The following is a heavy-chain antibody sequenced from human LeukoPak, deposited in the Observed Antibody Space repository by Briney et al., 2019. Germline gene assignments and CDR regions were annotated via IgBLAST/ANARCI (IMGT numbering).Heavy chain of an antibody. CDR1: GYTFTRYH. Sequence: ASVKVSCKTSGYTFTRYHIHWVRQAPGQGLEWMGVINPSGGTTTYAQNFQGRVTMTRDTSTITVYMELSSLRSDDTAVYYCAREAIFGVVREHYFDYWGREHWSPSP. CDR3: AREAIFGVVREHYFDY. CDR2: INPSGGTT. J-gene: IGHJ4*02. D-gene: IGHD3-3*01. V-gene: IGHV1-46*01.